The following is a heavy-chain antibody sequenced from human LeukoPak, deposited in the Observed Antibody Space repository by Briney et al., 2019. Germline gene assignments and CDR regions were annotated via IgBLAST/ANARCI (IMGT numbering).Heavy chain of an antibody. CDR1: GGSISSYY. Sequence: RPSETLSLTCTVSGGSISSYYWSWIRQPPGKGLEWIGYIYYSGSTNYNPSLKSRVTISVDTSKNQFSLKLSSVTAADTAVYYCARDIGITLFGAVTHDALDIWGQGTMVTVSS. V-gene: IGHV4-59*01. J-gene: IGHJ3*02. CDR2: IYYSGST. D-gene: IGHD3-3*01. CDR3: ARDIGITLFGAVTHDALDI.